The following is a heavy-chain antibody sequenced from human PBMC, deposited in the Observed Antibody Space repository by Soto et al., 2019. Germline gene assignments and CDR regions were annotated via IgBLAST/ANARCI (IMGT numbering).Heavy chain of an antibody. CDR3: AKDRRAGGNYGFYSDF. D-gene: IGHD1-7*01. Sequence: PLLESGGGLVQPGGSLRLSCAVSGFTFSSYGMTWVRQAPGKGLEWISFSSATGSGTYYADSVKGRFTISRDNSKNTLYLQMTSLRADDTAVYYCAKDRRAGGNYGFYSDFWGQGALVIVSS. V-gene: IGHV3-23*01. J-gene: IGHJ4*02. CDR2: SSATGSGT. CDR1: GFTFSSYG.